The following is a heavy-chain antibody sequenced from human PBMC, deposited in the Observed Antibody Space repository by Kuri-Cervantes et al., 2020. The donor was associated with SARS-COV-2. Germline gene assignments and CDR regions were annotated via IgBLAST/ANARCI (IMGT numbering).Heavy chain of an antibody. V-gene: IGHV4-59*01. CDR1: KGPISSNY. J-gene: IGHJ4*02. D-gene: IGHD3-10*01. CDR2: IHDSGSI. Sequence: SETLSLTCTVSKGPISSNYWSWIRQSPGKGLEWIGYIHDSGSIHYNPSLKSRVTISIDTSKNQIYLKVTSTTSADTAVYYCARVYGSGSQFVPTDYFDYWGRGTLVTVSS. CDR3: ARVYGSGSQFVPTDYFDY.